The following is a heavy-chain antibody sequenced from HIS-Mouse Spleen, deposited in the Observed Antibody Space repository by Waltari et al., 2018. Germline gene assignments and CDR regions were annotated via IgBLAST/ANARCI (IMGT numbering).Heavy chain of an antibody. CDR1: GYSFTSYW. V-gene: IGHV5-51*03. CDR2: IYPGASDT. D-gene: IGHD6-25*01. J-gene: IGHJ3*02. CDR3: AIRGYSSDDAFDI. Sequence: EVQLVQSGAEVKKPGESLKISCKGSGYSFTSYWIGWVRQMPGKGLEWMGSIYPGASDTRSSPSYQGQVTISADQSISTAYLQWSSLKASDTAMYYCAIRGYSSDDAFDIWGQGTMVTVSS.